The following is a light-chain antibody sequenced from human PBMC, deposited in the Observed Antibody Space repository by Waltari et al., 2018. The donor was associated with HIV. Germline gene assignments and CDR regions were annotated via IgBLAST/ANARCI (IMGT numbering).Light chain of an antibody. V-gene: IGKV4-1*01. CDR1: QSVLYHSNNKNY. Sequence: IVMTQSPDSLAMSLGERATINCKSSQSVLYHSNNKNYLAWYQQKPGQPPELLIYWASTRESGVPDRFSGSGSATDFTLTISSLQAEDVAVYYCQQYYSTPLTFGGGTQVEIK. CDR2: WAS. J-gene: IGKJ4*01. CDR3: QQYYSTPLT.